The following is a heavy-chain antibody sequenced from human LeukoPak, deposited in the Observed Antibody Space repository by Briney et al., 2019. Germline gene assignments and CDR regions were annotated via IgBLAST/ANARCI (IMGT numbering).Heavy chain of an antibody. D-gene: IGHD3-22*01. CDR3: ARHERADSSGYYAYYYYYMDV. V-gene: IGHV4-34*01. J-gene: IGHJ6*03. CDR2: INHSGST. CDR1: GGSFSGYY. Sequence: SETLSLTCAVYGGSFSGYYWSWIRQPPGKGLEWIGEINHSGSTNYNPSFKSRVTISVDTSKNQFSLKLSSVTAADTAVYYCARHERADSSGYYAYYYYYMDVWGKGTTVTISS.